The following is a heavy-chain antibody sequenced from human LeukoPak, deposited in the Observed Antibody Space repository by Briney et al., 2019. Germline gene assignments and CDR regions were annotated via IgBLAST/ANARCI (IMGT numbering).Heavy chain of an antibody. J-gene: IGHJ3*02. D-gene: IGHD6-13*01. V-gene: IGHV4-34*01. Sequence: SETLSLTCAVYGGSFSGYYWSWIRQPPGKGLEWIGEINHSGSTNYNPSLKSRVTISVDTSKNQFSLKLSSVTAADTAVYYCARDGTIIAAAVSAFDIWGQGTMVTVSS. CDR2: INHSGST. CDR1: GGSFSGYY. CDR3: ARDGTIIAAAVSAFDI.